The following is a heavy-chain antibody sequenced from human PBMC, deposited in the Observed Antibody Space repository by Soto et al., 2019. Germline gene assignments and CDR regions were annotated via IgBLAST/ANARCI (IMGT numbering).Heavy chain of an antibody. D-gene: IGHD3-16*01. CDR1: GFTFSTYA. CDR2: IYASDGET. J-gene: IGHJ4*02. CDR3: AREAEGGRAYFVY. V-gene: IGHV3-23*01. Sequence: DVQLLESGGGLVQPGGSLRLSCAASGFTFSTYAMSWVRQAPGKGLEWVSEIYASDGETYYADSVRGRFTVSRDNSKNTLYLQMNSLRDEDTALYYCAREAEGGRAYFVYWGQGTLVTVSS.